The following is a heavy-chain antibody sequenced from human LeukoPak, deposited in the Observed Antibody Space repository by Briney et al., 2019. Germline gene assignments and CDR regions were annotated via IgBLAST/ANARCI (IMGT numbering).Heavy chain of an antibody. CDR3: AKRNWDYYFDY. V-gene: IGHV3-23*01. CDR2: ISGSGGST. CDR1: GFTFSSYG. Sequence: GSLRLSCAASGFTFSSYGMSWVRQAPGKGLEWVSAISGSGGSTYYADSAKGRFTISRDNSKNTLYLQMNSLRAEDTAVYYCAKRNWDYYFDYWGQGTLVTVSS. D-gene: IGHD1-14*01. J-gene: IGHJ4*02.